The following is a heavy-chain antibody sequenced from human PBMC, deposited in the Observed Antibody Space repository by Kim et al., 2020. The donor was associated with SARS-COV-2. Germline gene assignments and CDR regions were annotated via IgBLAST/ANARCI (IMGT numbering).Heavy chain of an antibody. Sequence: SVKVSCKASGGTFSSYTISWVRQAPGQGLEWMGRIIPILGIANYAQKFKGRVTITADKSTSTAYMEMSSLRSEDTAVYYCARHMTYYYDSSGWDAFDIWGQGTLVTVSS. V-gene: IGHV1-69*02. J-gene: IGHJ3*02. CDR2: IIPILGIA. CDR1: GGTFSSYT. D-gene: IGHD3-22*01. CDR3: ARHMTYYYDSSGWDAFDI.